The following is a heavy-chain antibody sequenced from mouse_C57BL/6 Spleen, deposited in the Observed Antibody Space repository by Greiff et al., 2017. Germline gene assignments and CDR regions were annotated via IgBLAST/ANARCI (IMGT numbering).Heavy chain of an antibody. D-gene: IGHD2-10*01. CDR3: ARHLLPSYAMDY. CDR1: GFTFSSYG. CDR2: ISSGGSYT. V-gene: IGHV5-6*01. Sequence: EVQLQESGGDLVKPGGSLKLSCAASGFTFSSYGMSWVRQTPDKRLEWVATISSGGSYTYYPDSVKGRFTISRDNAKNTLYLQMSSLKSEDTAMYYCARHLLPSYAMDYWGQGTSVTVSS. J-gene: IGHJ4*01.